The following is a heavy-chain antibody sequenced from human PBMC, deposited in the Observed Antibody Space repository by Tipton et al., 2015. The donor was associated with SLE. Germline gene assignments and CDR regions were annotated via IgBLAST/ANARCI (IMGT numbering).Heavy chain of an antibody. Sequence: TLSPTCSMSGVSFRSGGYHWAWIRQHPGKGLEWIGFIYYSGSTYYNPSLQSRVSISVDTSNNQFSLRLTSVTAADTAVYYCARVATVFGVARILDYWGQGTLVTVSS. V-gene: IGHV4-31*03. CDR2: IYYSGST. D-gene: IGHD3-3*01. CDR3: ARVATVFGVARILDY. J-gene: IGHJ4*02. CDR1: GVSFRSGGYH.